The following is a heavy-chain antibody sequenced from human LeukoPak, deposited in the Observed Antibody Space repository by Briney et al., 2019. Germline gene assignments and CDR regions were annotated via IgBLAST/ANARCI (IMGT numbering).Heavy chain of an antibody. D-gene: IGHD3-3*01. CDR1: GFTFSSYA. J-gene: IGHJ4*02. CDR2: ISYDGSNK. V-gene: IGHV3-30-3*01. Sequence: GGSLRLSCAASGFTFSSYAMHWVRQAPGKGLEWVAVISYDGSNKYYADSVKGRFTISRDNSKNTLYLQMNSLGAEDTAVYYCARDHYDFWSGYYHPDYWGQGTLVTVSS. CDR3: ARDHYDFWSGYYHPDY.